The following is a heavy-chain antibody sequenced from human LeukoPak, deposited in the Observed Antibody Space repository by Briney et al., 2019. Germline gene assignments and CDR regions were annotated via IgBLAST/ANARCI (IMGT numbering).Heavy chain of an antibody. V-gene: IGHV4-59*01. CDR2: IYYSGST. CDR3: ARGRGSHSGFDY. Sequence: SETLSLTCTVSGGSISSYYWSWVRQPPGKGLGWIGYIYYSGSTNYNPSLKSRVTISVDTSKNQFSLKLSSVTAADTAVYYCARGRGSHSGFDYWGQGTLVTVSS. J-gene: IGHJ4*02. D-gene: IGHD1-26*01. CDR1: GGSISSYY.